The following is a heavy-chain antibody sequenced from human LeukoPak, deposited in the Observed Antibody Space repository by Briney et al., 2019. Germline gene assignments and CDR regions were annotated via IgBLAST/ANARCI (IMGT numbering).Heavy chain of an antibody. J-gene: IGHJ4*02. V-gene: IGHV3-21*01. CDR2: ISSSSSSI. D-gene: IGHD1-26*01. CDR1: AFTFSSYS. CDR3: ARDGGSYRYFDC. Sequence: GGSLRLSCSASAFTFSSYSMNWVRQAPGKRLEWVSSISSSSSSIYYADSVKGRFTISRDNAKNSLYLQMNSLRAEDTAVYYCARDGGSYRYFDCWGQGTLVTVSS.